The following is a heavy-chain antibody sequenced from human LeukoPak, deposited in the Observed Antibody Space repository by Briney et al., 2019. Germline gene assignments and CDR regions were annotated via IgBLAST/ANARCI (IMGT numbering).Heavy chain of an antibody. D-gene: IGHD1-26*01. CDR3: AKYGPQDSGSSHFDY. CDR2: ISYDGSNK. Sequence: GGSLRLSCAASGFTLSSYGMHWVRQAPGKGLEWVAVISYDGSNKYYADSVKGRFTISRDNSKNTLFLQMNSLRAEDTAIYYCAKYGPQDSGSSHFDYWGQGALVTVSS. J-gene: IGHJ4*02. CDR1: GFTLSSYG. V-gene: IGHV3-30*18.